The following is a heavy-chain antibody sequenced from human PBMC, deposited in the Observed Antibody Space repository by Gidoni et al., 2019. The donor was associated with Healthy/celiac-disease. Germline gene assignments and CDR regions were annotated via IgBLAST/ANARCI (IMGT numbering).Heavy chain of an antibody. D-gene: IGHD2-2*01. CDR3: EISVGYSSSTSGVFDI. CDR1: GFTVSSNY. Sequence: EVQLVESGGGLVQPGGSLRLSCAASGFTVSSNYMSWVRQAPGKGLEWVSVIYSGGSTYYADSVKGRFTISRDNSKNTLYLQMNSLRAEDTAVYYCEISVGYSSSTSGVFDIWGQGTMVTVSS. V-gene: IGHV3-66*02. CDR2: IYSGGST. J-gene: IGHJ3*02.